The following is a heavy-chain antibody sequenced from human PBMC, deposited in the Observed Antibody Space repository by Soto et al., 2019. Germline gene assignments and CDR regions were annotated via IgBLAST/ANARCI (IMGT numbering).Heavy chain of an antibody. CDR3: ARVWGSYSDH. J-gene: IGHJ4*02. CDR1: GGSINNYY. D-gene: IGHD3-16*01. V-gene: IGHV4-59*01. CDR2: IYSRGST. Sequence: SETLSLTCTVSGGSINNYYWSWIRQPPGKGLEWIGYIYSRGSTNYHPSLKSRVTISVDTSKNQFSLQLRSVTAADTAVYYCARVWGSYSDHWGLGTLVTVS.